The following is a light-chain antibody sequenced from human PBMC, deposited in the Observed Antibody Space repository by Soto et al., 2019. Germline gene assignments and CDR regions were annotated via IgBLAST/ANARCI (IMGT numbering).Light chain of an antibody. J-gene: IGKJ1*01. CDR3: QQYNSYST. Sequence: DIQMTQSPSTLSASVGDRVTITCRASQSIRGWLAWYQQKPGKAPNLLIYDASRLKSGVPSRFSGRGSGTEFTLTITSLQPDDFATYYCQQYNSYSTFGQGTKVEIK. CDR2: DAS. V-gene: IGKV1-5*01. CDR1: QSIRGW.